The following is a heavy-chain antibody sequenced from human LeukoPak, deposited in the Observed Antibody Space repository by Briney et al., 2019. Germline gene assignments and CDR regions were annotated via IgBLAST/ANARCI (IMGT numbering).Heavy chain of an antibody. D-gene: IGHD3-10*01. J-gene: IGHJ3*02. CDR3: AGRIEWVGDLSARDAFDI. CDR2: INTNTGNP. V-gene: IGHV7-4-1*01. Sequence: ASVKVSCKASGYTCTSSAMNWVRQAPGQGLEWMGWINTNTGNPTYAQGFTGRFVFSLDTSVSTAYLQIRSLKAEDTALYYCAGRIEWVGDLSARDAFDIWGQGTLVTVSS. CDR1: GYTCTSSA.